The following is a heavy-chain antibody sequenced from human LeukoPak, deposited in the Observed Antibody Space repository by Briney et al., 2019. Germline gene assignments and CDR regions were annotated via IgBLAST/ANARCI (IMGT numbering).Heavy chain of an antibody. CDR2: MSPNSGNT. Sequence: GSVKVSCKASGYTFTSYDITWVRQAPGQGLEWMGWMSPNSGNTGYAQKFQGRVTMTRNTSITTAYMELSSLTSEDTAVYYCARTHRYCSSGSCLFIAFDYWGQGTLVTVSP. CDR1: GYTFTSYD. D-gene: IGHD2-15*01. V-gene: IGHV1-8*01. J-gene: IGHJ4*02. CDR3: ARTHRYCSSGSCLFIAFDY.